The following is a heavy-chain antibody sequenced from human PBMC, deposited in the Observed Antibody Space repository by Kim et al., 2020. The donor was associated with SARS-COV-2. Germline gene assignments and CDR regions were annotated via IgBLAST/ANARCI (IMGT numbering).Heavy chain of an antibody. CDR3: ARVYFDWLFSVYYFDY. CDR1: GGSISSGGYY. D-gene: IGHD3-9*01. V-gene: IGHV4-31*03. CDR2: IYYSGST. J-gene: IGHJ4*02. Sequence: SETLSLTCTVSGGSISSGGYYWSWIRQHPGKGLEWIGYIYYSGSTYYNPSLKSRVTISVDTSKNQFSLKLSSVTAADTAVYYCARVYFDWLFSVYYFDYWGQGTLVTVSS.